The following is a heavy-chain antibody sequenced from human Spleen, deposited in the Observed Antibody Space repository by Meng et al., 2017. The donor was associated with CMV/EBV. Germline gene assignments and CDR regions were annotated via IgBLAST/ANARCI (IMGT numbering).Heavy chain of an antibody. CDR1: GFTFRSYP. V-gene: IGHV3-21*01. CDR3: ARDPVAAIEKNAYDI. D-gene: IGHD6-19*01. J-gene: IGHJ3*02. CDR2: ISSGNTI. Sequence: GESLKISCAASGFTFRSYPMNWVRQAPGKGLEWVASISSGNTIYYADSVKGRFIISRDNAKKSLYLQMNSLRREDTAVYYCARDPVAAIEKNAYDIWGQGTMVTVSS.